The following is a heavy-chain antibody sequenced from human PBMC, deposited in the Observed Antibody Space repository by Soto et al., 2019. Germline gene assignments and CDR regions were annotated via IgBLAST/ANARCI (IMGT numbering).Heavy chain of an antibody. V-gene: IGHV1-69*01. Sequence: QVQLVQSGAEVKKPGSSVKVSCRASGGTFSNYAISWVRQAPGQGLEWMGGIVPAFGTPNYAQNLQGRITITADDSTTTVYMDLSSLRSEDTAVYYCARGAPIFGVAAYSYYEMEVWGQGTTVTVSS. CDR1: GGTFSNYA. D-gene: IGHD3-3*01. J-gene: IGHJ6*02. CDR2: IVPAFGTP. CDR3: ARGAPIFGVAAYSYYEMEV.